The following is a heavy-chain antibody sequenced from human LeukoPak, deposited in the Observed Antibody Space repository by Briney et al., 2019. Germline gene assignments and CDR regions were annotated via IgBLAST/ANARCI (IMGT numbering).Heavy chain of an antibody. CDR3: TTEEGATLASLFDY. V-gene: IGHV3-15*01. D-gene: IGHD1-26*01. CDR2: IKSKTDGGTT. Sequence: GGSLRLSCTASGFTFSSYWMSWVRQAPGKGLEWVGRIKSKTDGGTTDYAAPVKGRFTISRDDSKNTLYLQMNSLKTEDTAVYYCTTEEGATLASLFDYWGQGTLVTVSS. CDR1: GFTFSSYW. J-gene: IGHJ4*02.